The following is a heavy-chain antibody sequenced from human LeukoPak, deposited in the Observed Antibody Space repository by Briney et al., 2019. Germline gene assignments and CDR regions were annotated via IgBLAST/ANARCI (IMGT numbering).Heavy chain of an antibody. V-gene: IGHV1-8*01. CDR2: MNPNSGNT. J-gene: IGHJ5*02. D-gene: IGHD2-15*01. Sequence: ASVTVSCKASGYTFTSYDINWVRQATGQGLEWMGWMNPNSGNTGYAQKFQGRVTMTRNTSISTACMELSSLRSEDTAVYYCARGRLDCSGGSCYSHWFDPWGQGTLVTVSS. CDR1: GYTFTSYD. CDR3: ARGRLDCSGGSCYSHWFDP.